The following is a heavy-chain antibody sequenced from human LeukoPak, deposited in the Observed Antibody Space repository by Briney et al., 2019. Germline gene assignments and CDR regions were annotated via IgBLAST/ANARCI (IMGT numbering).Heavy chain of an antibody. CDR2: IYSGGST. V-gene: IGHV3-53*01. D-gene: IGHD3-10*01. CDR3: ATDWAPTRTSGRPFDY. Sequence: GGSLRLSCAASGFTVSSNYMSWVRQAPGKGLEWVSVIYSGGSTYYADSVKGRFTISRDNSKNTLYLQMNSLRAEDTAVYYCATDWAPTRTSGRPFDYWGQGTLVTVSS. J-gene: IGHJ4*02. CDR1: GFTVSSNY.